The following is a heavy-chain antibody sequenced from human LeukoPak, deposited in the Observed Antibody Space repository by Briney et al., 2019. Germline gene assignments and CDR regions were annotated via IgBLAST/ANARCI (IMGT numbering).Heavy chain of an antibody. J-gene: IGHJ6*02. V-gene: IGHV4-4*07. D-gene: IGHD2-15*01. CDR3: ARESGMVVAATYYYYGMDV. CDR1: GGSISSYY. CDR2: IYTSGST. Sequence: SETLSLTCTVSGGSISSYYWSWIRQPAGKGLEWIGRIYTSGSTNYNPSLKSRVTMSVDTSKNQFSLKLSPVTAADTAVYYCARESGMVVAATYYYYGMDVWGQGTTVTVSS.